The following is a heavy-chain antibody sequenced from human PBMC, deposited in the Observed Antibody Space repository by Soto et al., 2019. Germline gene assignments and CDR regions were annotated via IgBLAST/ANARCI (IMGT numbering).Heavy chain of an antibody. CDR3: AHSNGYFDY. Sequence: SGPTLVNPTQTLTLTCSFSGFSLSSNGVGVGWIRQAPGKALEWLAFIYWDNDKYYSPSLKSRRSIIKDTSINQVFLIMTTVELVDTATYYCAHSNGYFDYWGQGTLVTVSS. J-gene: IGHJ4*02. V-gene: IGHV2-5*02. CDR2: IYWDNDK. CDR1: GFSLSSNGVG.